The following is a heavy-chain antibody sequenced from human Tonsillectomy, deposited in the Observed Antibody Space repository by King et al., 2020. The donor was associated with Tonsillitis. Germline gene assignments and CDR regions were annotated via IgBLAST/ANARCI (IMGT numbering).Heavy chain of an antibody. CDR3: ARSVSGSFDY. D-gene: IGHD1-26*01. Sequence: QLQESGPGVVKPSETLSLTCTVSGGSISSIDHYWAWIRQPPGKGLEWIGYMYYSGTIFYNPSLKSRVTLSGGTSENRFSLKLSSVTAADTAVYFCARSVSGSFDYWGQGALVTVSS. J-gene: IGHJ4*02. CDR2: MYYSGTI. V-gene: IGHV4-39*01. CDR1: GGSISSIDHY.